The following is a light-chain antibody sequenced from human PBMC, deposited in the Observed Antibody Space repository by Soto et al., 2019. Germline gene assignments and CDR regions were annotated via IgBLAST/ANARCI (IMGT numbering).Light chain of an antibody. CDR1: SSDVGGYNY. Sequence: QSVLTQPPSASGSPGQSVTISCTGTSSDVGGYNYVSWYQQHPGKAPKLMIYEVSKRPSGVPDRFSGSTSGNTASLTVSGLQAEDEADYYCSSYAGSILVFGGGTKLTVL. V-gene: IGLV2-8*01. CDR3: SSYAGSILV. CDR2: EVS. J-gene: IGLJ2*01.